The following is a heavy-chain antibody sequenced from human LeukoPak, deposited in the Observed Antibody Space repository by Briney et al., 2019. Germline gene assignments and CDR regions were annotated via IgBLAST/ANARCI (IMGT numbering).Heavy chain of an antibody. D-gene: IGHD5-12*01. CDR3: TRLGGGYGELDN. Sequence: GGSLRLSCAASGFTLSGSAMHWVRQASGKGLEWVGHIRSKANSYATAYAASVRGRFTISRDDSKNTAYLQMSSLKTEDTAVYYCTRLGGGYGELDNWGQGTLVTVSS. J-gene: IGHJ4*02. CDR1: GFTLSGSA. V-gene: IGHV3-73*01. CDR2: IRSKANSYAT.